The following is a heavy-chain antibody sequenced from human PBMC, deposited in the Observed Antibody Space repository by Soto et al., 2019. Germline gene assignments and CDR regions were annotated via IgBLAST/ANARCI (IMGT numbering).Heavy chain of an antibody. CDR3: ARDGGGSGSYYYYYYYMDV. CDR2: INAGNGNT. CDR1: GYTFTSYA. V-gene: IGHV1-3*01. Sequence: ASVKVSCKASGYTFTSYAMHWVRQAPGQRLEWMGWINAGNGNTKYSQKFQGRVTITRDTSASTAYMELSSLRSEDTAVYYCARDGGGSGSYYYYYYYMDVWGKGTTVTVSS. D-gene: IGHD1-26*01. J-gene: IGHJ6*03.